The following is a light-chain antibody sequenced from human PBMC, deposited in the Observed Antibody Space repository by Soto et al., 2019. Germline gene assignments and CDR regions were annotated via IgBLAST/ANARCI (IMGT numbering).Light chain of an antibody. CDR1: QSVSSN. V-gene: IGKV3-15*01. J-gene: IGKJ4*01. CDR3: QQYNNLIT. Sequence: EIVMTQSPATLSVSPGERATLSCRASQSVSSNLAWYQQKPGQAPRLLIYGASTRATGIPARFSGSGSGTEFTLTISSLQSEDFAVYYCQQYNNLITFGGGTEVEIK. CDR2: GAS.